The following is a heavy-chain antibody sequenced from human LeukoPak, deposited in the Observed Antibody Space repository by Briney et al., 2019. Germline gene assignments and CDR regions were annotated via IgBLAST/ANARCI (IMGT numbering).Heavy chain of an antibody. J-gene: IGHJ4*02. Sequence: GGSLRLSCAASGFTFSSYAMHWVRQAPGKGLEWVAVISYDGSNKYYADSVKGRFTISRDNSKNTLYLQMNSLRAEDTAVYYCARDLDYWGQGTLVTVSS. CDR3: ARDLDY. CDR2: ISYDGSNK. V-gene: IGHV3-30-3*01. CDR1: GFTFSSYA.